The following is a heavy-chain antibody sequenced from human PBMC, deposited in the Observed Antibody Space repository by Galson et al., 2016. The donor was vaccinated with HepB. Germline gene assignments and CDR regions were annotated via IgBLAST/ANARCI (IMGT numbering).Heavy chain of an antibody. J-gene: IGHJ4*02. D-gene: IGHD2-15*01. CDR3: VSGYDDHAYGY. Sequence: SLRLSCAAYEMAFSVYWMYWVRQAPGKGLVWVSHINLDGSTTTYADSVKGRFTISRDNTKNTLDLQMNSLRPEDTGLYYCVSGYDDHAYGYWGQGTLVTVSS. V-gene: IGHV3-74*01. CDR2: INLDGSTT. CDR1: EMAFSVYW.